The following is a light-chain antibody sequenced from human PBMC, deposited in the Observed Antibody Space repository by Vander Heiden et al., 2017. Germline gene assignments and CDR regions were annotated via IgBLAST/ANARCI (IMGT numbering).Light chain of an antibody. J-gene: IGKJ4*01. V-gene: IGKV2-30*01. CDR3: MQGTYWPLT. CDR1: QSLLKSDGNTF. Sequence: DGGLSQSPVSLPVTLGQPASIPCRSSQSLLKSDGNTFLYWFHQRPGQSPRRLFYRVSNRDSGVPDRFTGSGSGTNFTLIISRVEAEDVGVYYCMQGTYWPLTFGGGTRVELK. CDR2: RVS.